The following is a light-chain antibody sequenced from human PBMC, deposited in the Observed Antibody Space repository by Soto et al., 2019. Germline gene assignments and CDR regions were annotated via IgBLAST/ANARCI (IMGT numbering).Light chain of an antibody. J-gene: IGKJ5*01. CDR2: RVS. CDR3: QQSSSSPIT. Sequence: EIVMTQSPATLFVSPGERATLSCMASQSVSINLAWYQQKPGQAPRRLIYRVSTRATGIPARFTGSGSETERTLTISSLQSEDCAVYYCQQSSSSPITVGRGTRLEIK. V-gene: IGKV3-15*01. CDR1: QSVSIN.